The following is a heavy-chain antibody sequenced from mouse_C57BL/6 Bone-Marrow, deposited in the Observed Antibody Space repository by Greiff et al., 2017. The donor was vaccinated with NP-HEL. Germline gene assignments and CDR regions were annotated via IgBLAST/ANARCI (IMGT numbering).Heavy chain of an antibody. CDR2: INPSSGYT. CDR1: GYTFTSYW. V-gene: IGHV1-7*01. CDR3: EREGNWDGAFDY. J-gene: IGHJ2*01. D-gene: IGHD4-1*01. Sequence: LEESGAELAKPGASVKLSCKASGYTFTSYWMHWVKQRPGQGLEWIGYINPSSGYTKYNQKFKDKATLTADKSSSTAYMQLSSLTYEDAAAYYCEREGNWDGAFDYWGQGTTLTVSS.